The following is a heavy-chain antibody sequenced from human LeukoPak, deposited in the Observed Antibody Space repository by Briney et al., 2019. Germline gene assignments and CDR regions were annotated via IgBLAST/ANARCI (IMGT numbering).Heavy chain of an antibody. CDR1: GFTFSSYA. V-gene: IGHV3-23*01. D-gene: IGHD5-24*01. Sequence: GGSLRLSCAASGFTFSSYAMSWVRQAPGKGLEWVSAISGSGGSTYYADSVKGRITISRDNSKNTLYLQMNSLRAEDTAVYYCAKDGQDGYKVYYFDYWGQGTLVTVSS. CDR2: ISGSGGST. CDR3: AKDGQDGYKVYYFDY. J-gene: IGHJ4*02.